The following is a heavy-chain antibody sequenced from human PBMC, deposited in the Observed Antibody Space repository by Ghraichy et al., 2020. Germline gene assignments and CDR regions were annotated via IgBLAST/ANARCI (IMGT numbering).Heavy chain of an antibody. V-gene: IGHV4-59*01. CDR3: AREGTIFYGMDV. J-gene: IGHJ6*02. D-gene: IGHD3-3*01. CDR2: IYYSGST. Sequence: SETLSLTCTVSGGSISSYYWSWIRQPPGKGLEWIGYIYYSGSTNYNPSLKSRVTISVDTSKNQFSLKLSSVTAADTAVYYCAREGTIFYGMDVWGQGTTVTVSS. CDR1: GGSISSYY.